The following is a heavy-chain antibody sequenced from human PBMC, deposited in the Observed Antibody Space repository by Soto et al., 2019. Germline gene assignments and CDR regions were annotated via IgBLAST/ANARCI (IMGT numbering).Heavy chain of an antibody. CDR1: GYTFTSYA. V-gene: IGHV1-18*01. D-gene: IGHD5-12*01. CDR3: VRLKEDGYNQAY. J-gene: IGHJ4*02. Sequence: ASVKVSCKASGYTFTSYAISWVPQAPGQGLEWMGWISAYNGKTNYAQKLQDRVTMTTDASTSTAYMELRSLRSDDTAVYYCVRLKEDGYNQAYWGQGTLVTVSS. CDR2: ISAYNGKT.